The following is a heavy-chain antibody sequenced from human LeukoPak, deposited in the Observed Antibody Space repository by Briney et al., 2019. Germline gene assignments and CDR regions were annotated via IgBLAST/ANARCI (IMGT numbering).Heavy chain of an antibody. CDR3: ARDRLGYSSSWFLDY. V-gene: IGHV3-21*01. D-gene: IGHD6-13*01. CDR2: ISSSSSYI. J-gene: IGHJ4*02. Sequence: GGSLRLSCAASGFTFSSYSMNWVRQAPGKGLEWVSSISSSSSYIYYADSVKGRFTISRDNSKNTLYLQMNSLRAEDTAVYYCARDRLGYSSSWFLDYWGQGTLVTVSS. CDR1: GFTFSSYS.